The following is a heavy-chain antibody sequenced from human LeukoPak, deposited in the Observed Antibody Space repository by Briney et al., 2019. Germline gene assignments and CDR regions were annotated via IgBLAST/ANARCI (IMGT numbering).Heavy chain of an antibody. J-gene: IGHJ4*02. D-gene: IGHD2-2*01. CDR1: GFTFDDYT. CDR3: AKSYEDIVVVPAAMGLDY. CDR2: ISWDGGST. Sequence: GGSLRLSCAASGFTFDDYTMHWVRQAPGKGLEWVSLISWDGGSTYYADSVKGRFTISRDNSKNSLYLQMNSLRTEDTALYYCAKSYEDIVVVPAAMGLDYWGQGTLVTVSS. V-gene: IGHV3-43*01.